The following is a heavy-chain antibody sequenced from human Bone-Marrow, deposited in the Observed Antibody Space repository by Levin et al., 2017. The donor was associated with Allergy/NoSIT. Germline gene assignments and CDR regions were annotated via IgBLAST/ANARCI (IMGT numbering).Heavy chain of an antibody. D-gene: IGHD3-10*01. V-gene: IGHV4-34*01. CDR1: GGSFSDDQ. CDR2: INHSGST. CDR3: AREDATGSFSLD. Sequence: TSETLSLTCAVYGGSFSDDQWSWIRQSPGKGLEWIGEINHSGSTNYNPSLTSRVTLSLDTSKNQFSLNLSSVTAADTAVYYCAREDATGSFSLDWGQGSLVTVSS. J-gene: IGHJ4*02.